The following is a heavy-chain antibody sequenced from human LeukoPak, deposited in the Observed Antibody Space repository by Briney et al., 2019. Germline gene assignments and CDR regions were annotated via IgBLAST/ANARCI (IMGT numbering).Heavy chain of an antibody. V-gene: IGHV3-30*02. CDR1: GFTFSSYG. J-gene: IGHJ4*02. Sequence: GGSLRLSCAASGFTFSSYGMHWVRQAPGKGLEWVAFIRYDGSNKYYADSVKGRFTISRDNSKNTLYLQMNSLRAEDTAVYYCATCSGGSCYSLNTVGYWGQGTLVTVSS. CDR3: ATCSGGSCYSLNTVGY. D-gene: IGHD2-15*01. CDR2: IRYDGSNK.